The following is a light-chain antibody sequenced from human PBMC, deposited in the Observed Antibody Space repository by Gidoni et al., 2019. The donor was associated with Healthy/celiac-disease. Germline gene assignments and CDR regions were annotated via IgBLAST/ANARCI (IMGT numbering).Light chain of an antibody. J-gene: IGKJ1*01. CDR2: KAS. V-gene: IGKV1-5*03. Sequence: DIQRTRSRSTLSASVGDRVTITCRASQSISGWLAWYQQKPGKAPKLLIYKASSLESGVPSRFSGSGSGTEFTLTISSLQPDDFATYYCQQYNSYPPWTFGQGTKVEIK. CDR3: QQYNSYPPWT. CDR1: QSISGW.